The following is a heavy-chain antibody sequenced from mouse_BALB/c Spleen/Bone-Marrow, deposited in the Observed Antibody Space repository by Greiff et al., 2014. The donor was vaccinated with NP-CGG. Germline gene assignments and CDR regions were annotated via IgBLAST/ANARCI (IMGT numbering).Heavy chain of an antibody. V-gene: IGHV1-9*01. CDR3: TRWGWSFDY. CDR1: GYTFSSYW. Sequence: QVQLQQSGAELMKPGASVKISCKATGYTFSSYWIEWVKQRPGQGLEWIGEILPGSGSSNYNEKFKGKATITADTSSNTAYMQLSSLTSEDSAVYYCTRWGWSFDYWGQGTTLTVSS. D-gene: IGHD2-3*01. J-gene: IGHJ2*01. CDR2: ILPGSGSS.